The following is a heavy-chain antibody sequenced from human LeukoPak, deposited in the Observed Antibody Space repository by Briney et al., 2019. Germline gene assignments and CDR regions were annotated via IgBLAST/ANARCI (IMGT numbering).Heavy chain of an antibody. J-gene: IGHJ5*02. CDR2: IYYSGST. CDR3: ARDVLKANWFDP. Sequence: SETLSLTRTVSGGSISSSSYYWGWIRQPPGKGLEWIGSIYYSGSTYYNPSLKSRVTISVDTSKNQFSLKLSSVTAADTAVYYCARDVLKANWFDPWGQGTLATVSS. V-gene: IGHV4-39*07. CDR1: GGSISSSSYY.